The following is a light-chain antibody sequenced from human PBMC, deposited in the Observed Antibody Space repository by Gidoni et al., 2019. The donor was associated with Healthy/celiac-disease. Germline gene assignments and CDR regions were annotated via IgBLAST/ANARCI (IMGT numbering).Light chain of an antibody. J-gene: IGLJ1*01. V-gene: IGLV3-1*01. CDR3: QAWDSSTYV. CDR2: QDS. CDR1: KLGDKY. Sequence: SSELTQPPSVSVSPGQTASITCSGDKLGDKYACWYQQKPGQSPVLVIYQDSKRPSGIPERFSGSNPGNTATLTISGTQAMDEADYYCQAWDSSTYVFGTGTKVTVL.